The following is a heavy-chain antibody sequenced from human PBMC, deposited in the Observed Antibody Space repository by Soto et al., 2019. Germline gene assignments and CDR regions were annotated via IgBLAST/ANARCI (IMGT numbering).Heavy chain of an antibody. J-gene: IGHJ4*02. CDR1: GFSLNATRMG. Sequence: QVTLKESGPALVKPTETLTLTCTVSGFSLNATRMGVSWIRQPPGKALEWLAHIYSNDQKDYSTSLRSRLSISQDTSKTQVVLKMTNMDPVDTATYYCLRVRVAWYSYGVTDYWGRGTLVTVSS. CDR2: IYSNDQK. V-gene: IGHV2-26*01. D-gene: IGHD1-26*01. CDR3: LRVRVAWYSYGVTDY.